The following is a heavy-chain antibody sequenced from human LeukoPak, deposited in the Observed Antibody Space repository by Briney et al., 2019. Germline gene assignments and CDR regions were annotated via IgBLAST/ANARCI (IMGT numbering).Heavy chain of an antibody. V-gene: IGHV1-2*02. CDR3: AREFSSLIFDY. Sequence: ASVKVSCKASGYTFTGNYMHWVRQAPGQGLDWMGWINPNSGGTNYAQKFQGRVTMTRDTSISTAYMELSRLRSDDTAVYYCAREFSSLIFDYWGQGTLVTVSS. D-gene: IGHD6-6*01. CDR1: GYTFTGNY. CDR2: INPNSGGT. J-gene: IGHJ4*02.